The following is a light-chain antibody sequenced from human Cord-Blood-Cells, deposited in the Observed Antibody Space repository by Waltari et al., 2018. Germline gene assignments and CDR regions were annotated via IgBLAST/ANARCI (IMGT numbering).Light chain of an antibody. V-gene: IGLV2-14*01. J-gene: IGLJ2*01. Sequence: QSARRQPDSVSGSPGHPLTTPRTGPSSAACGSNSVSWNQQHPGKAPKLMIYEVSNRPSGVSNRFSGSKSGNTASLTISGLQAEDEADYYCSSYTSSSTYVVFGGGTKLTVL. CDR2: EVS. CDR1: SSAACGSNS. CDR3: SSYTSSSTYVV.